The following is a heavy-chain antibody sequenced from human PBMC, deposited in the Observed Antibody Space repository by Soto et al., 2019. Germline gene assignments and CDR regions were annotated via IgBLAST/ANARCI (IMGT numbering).Heavy chain of an antibody. Sequence: QVQLQESGPGLVKPSETLSLTCTVSGGSITSYHWSWIRQTAGKGLEWMGRVFNSGSTNYNPSLKSRVTMSIDTSKNQFSLKLNSVTAADTAVYFCARILGALYSSGWYYFDTWGQGTLVTVSS. CDR1: GGSITSYH. V-gene: IGHV4-4*07. CDR3: ARILGALYSSGWYYFDT. CDR2: VFNSGST. D-gene: IGHD6-19*01. J-gene: IGHJ4*02.